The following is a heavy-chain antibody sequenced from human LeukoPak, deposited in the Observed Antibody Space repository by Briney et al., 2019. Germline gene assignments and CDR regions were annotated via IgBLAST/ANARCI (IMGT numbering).Heavy chain of an antibody. V-gene: IGHV7-4-1*02. CDR3: ARGFPLRFLEWLSPSDY. CDR2: INTNTGNP. Sequence: ASVKVSCKASGYTFTSYAMNWVRQAPGQGLEWMGWINTNTGNPTYAQGFTGRFVFSLDTSVSTAYLQISSLKAEDTAVYYCARGFPLRFLEWLSPSDYWGQGTLVTVSS. J-gene: IGHJ4*02. CDR1: GYTFTSYA. D-gene: IGHD3-3*01.